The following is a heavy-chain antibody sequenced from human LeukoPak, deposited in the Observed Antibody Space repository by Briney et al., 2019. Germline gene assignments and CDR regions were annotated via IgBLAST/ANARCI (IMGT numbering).Heavy chain of an antibody. Sequence: ASVKVSCKASGYTFTSYYMHWVRQAPGQGLEWMGIINPSGGSTSYAQKFQGRVTMTRDTSTSTVYMELSSLRSEDTAVYYSARGCGIQLWFGACPYGMDVWGQGTTVTVSS. D-gene: IGHD5-18*01. CDR1: GYTFTSYY. V-gene: IGHV1-46*01. CDR3: ARGCGIQLWFGACPYGMDV. CDR2: INPSGGST. J-gene: IGHJ6*02.